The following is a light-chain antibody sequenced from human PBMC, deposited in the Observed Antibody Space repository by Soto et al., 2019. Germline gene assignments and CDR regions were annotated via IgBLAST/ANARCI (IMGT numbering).Light chain of an antibody. Sequence: DIQMTQSPSSLSASVGARVPITCRASQSISSYLNWYLQKPGKAPKVLIYAASSLQSGVPSRFSGSGSGTDFTLTISSLQPEDFATYYCQQSYSSPITFGQGTRLEIK. CDR1: QSISSY. V-gene: IGKV1-39*01. CDR3: QQSYSSPIT. J-gene: IGKJ5*01. CDR2: AAS.